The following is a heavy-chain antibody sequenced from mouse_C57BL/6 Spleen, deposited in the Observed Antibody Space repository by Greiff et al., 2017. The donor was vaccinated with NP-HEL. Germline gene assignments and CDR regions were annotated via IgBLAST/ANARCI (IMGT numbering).Heavy chain of an antibody. J-gene: IGHJ4*01. CDR3: ARNFYYGSRNAMDY. V-gene: IGHV2-2*01. CDR2: IWSGGST. CDR1: GFSLTSYG. Sequence: VKLVESGPGLVQPSQSLSITCTVSGFSLTSYGVHWVRQSPGKGLEWLGVIWSGGSTDYNAAFISRLSISKDNSKSQVFFKMNSLQADDTAIYYCARNFYYGSRNAMDYWGQGTSVTVSS. D-gene: IGHD1-1*01.